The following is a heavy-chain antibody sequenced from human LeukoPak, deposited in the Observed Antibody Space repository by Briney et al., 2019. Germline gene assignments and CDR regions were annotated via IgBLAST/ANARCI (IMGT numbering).Heavy chain of an antibody. D-gene: IGHD2-2*02. CDR3: AREGYCSSTSCHTDTFYFDY. J-gene: IGHJ4*02. Sequence: SETLSLTCTVSGGSINSGGYYWSWIRQHPGKGLEWIGYIYYSGSTYYNPSLKSRVTMSVDTSKNQFSLKLSSVTAADTAVYYCAREGYCSSTSCHTDTFYFDYWGQGTLVTVSS. CDR1: GGSINSGGYY. CDR2: IYYSGST. V-gene: IGHV4-31*03.